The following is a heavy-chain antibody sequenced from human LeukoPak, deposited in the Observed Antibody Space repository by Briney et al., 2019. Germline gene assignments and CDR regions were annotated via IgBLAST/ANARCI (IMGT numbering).Heavy chain of an antibody. CDR3: ARITHSGSYYKASSWFDP. V-gene: IGHV7-4-1*02. CDR1: GYTFTSYA. D-gene: IGHD3-10*01. Sequence: ASVKVSCKASGYTFTSYAMNWVRQAPGQGLEWVGWIHTNTGNPTYAQGFTGRFVFSLATSVSTAYLQISSLKAEDTAVYYCARITHSGSYYKASSWFDPWGQGTLVTVSS. J-gene: IGHJ5*02. CDR2: IHTNTGNP.